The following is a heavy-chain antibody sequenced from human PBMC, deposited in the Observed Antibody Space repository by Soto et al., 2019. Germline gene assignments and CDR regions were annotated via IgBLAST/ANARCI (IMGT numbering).Heavy chain of an antibody. Sequence: EVQLVESGGGLVQPGGSLRLSCAASGFTFSSYWMSWVRQAPMKGLEWVGNIKQDGSEKNYVDFMEGRFTISRDNAENSLYLQLYSLRAEDTAVYYCARIASAGRGWDVWGQGTTVVVSS. CDR1: GFTFSSYW. J-gene: IGHJ6*02. CDR2: IKQDGSEK. V-gene: IGHV3-7*01. D-gene: IGHD6-13*01. CDR3: ARIASAGRGWDV.